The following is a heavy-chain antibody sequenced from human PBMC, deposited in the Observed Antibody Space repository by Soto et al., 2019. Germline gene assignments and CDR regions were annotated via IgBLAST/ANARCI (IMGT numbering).Heavy chain of an antibody. CDR2: MNPNSGNT. D-gene: IGHD3-10*01. Sequence: ASVKVSCKASGYTFTSYDINWVLQATVQGLEWMAWMNPNSGNTGYVQKFQGRVTMTRNTSISTAYMELSSLRSEDTAVYYCARNWLYYGYGMDVWGQGTTVTVSS. CDR3: ARNWLYYGYGMDV. V-gene: IGHV1-8*01. J-gene: IGHJ6*02. CDR1: GYTFTSYD.